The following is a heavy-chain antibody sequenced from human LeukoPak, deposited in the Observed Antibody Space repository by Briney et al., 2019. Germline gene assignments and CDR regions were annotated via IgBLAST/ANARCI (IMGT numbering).Heavy chain of an antibody. CDR2: INPNSGGT. J-gene: IGHJ4*02. Sequence: ASVKVSCKASGYTFTGYYMHWVRQAPGQGLEWMGWINPNSGGTNYAQKFQGRVTMTRDTSISTAYMELSRLRSDDTAVYYCARVTGGYSSSFFDYWGQGTLVTVSS. V-gene: IGHV1-2*02. CDR3: ARVTGGYSSSFFDY. CDR1: GYTFTGYY. D-gene: IGHD6-13*01.